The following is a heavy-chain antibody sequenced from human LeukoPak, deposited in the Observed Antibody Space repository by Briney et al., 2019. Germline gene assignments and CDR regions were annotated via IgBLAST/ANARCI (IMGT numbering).Heavy chain of an antibody. CDR1: GDSISSYY. CDR2: IYYTGST. J-gene: IGHJ4*02. CDR3: ARQSQYSGYQAPDY. V-gene: IGHV4-59*08. Sequence: SETLSLTCTVSGDSISSYYWSWIRQPPGKGLEWIGYIYYTGSTKYNRPLKSRVTISVDTTKNQSSLKLSSVTAADTAVYYCARQSQYSGYQAPDYWGQGTLVTVSS. D-gene: IGHD5-12*01.